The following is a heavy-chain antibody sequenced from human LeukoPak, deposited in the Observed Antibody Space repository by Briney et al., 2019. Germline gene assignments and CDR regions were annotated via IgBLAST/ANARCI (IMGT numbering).Heavy chain of an antibody. Sequence: SETLSLTCTVSGGSISSYYWSWIRQPPGKGLEGIGYIYTSGSTNYNPSLKSRVTISVDTSKNQFSLKLSSVTAADTAVYYCARHEGYTSSCFAYRGQGTLVTVSS. CDR2: IYTSGST. V-gene: IGHV4-4*09. CDR3: ARHEGYTSSCFAY. J-gene: IGHJ4*02. D-gene: IGHD6-13*01. CDR1: GGSISSYY.